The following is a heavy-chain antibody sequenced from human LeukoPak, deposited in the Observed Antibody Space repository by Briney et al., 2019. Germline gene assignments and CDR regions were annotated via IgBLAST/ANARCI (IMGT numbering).Heavy chain of an antibody. Sequence: GGSLRLSCEASGFTLSSYGMNWVRQAPGKGLEWVSTMTSGGSTYYADSMRGRFTISKDNTKNTLYLQMNSLRVEDTAVYYCAKDIGYCSSISRYCDYWGQGTLVTVSS. CDR1: GFTLSSYG. CDR2: MTSGGST. V-gene: IGHV3-23*01. J-gene: IGHJ4*02. D-gene: IGHD2-2*01. CDR3: AKDIGYCSSISRYCDY.